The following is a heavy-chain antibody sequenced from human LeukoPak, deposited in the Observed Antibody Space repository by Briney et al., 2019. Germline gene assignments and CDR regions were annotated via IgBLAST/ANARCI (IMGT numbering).Heavy chain of an antibody. D-gene: IGHD4-17*01. CDR2: IYSSGST. V-gene: IGHV4-59*01. J-gene: IGHJ3*02. CDR3: ARAKHDYGDFGDAFDI. Sequence: PSETLSLTCNVSGGSIRGYYWSWIRQPPGKGLEWSGYIYSSGSTNYNPSLKSRVTMSVDTSKNQFSLKVSSVTAADTAVYYCARAKHDYGDFGDAFDIWGQGTMVTVSS. CDR1: GGSIRGYY.